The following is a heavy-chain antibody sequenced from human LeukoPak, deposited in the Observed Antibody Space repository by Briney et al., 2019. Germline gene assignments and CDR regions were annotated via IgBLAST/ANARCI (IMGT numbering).Heavy chain of an antibody. CDR3: ARDPPQPPAFWSGYYD. V-gene: IGHV3-23*01. Sequence: GGSLRLSCAASGFTFSSYAMSWVRQAPGKGLEWVSAISGSGGSTYYADSVKGRFTISRDNSKNTLYLQMNSLRAGDTAVYYCARDPPQPPAFWSGYYDWGQGTLVTVSS. CDR1: GFTFSSYA. CDR2: ISGSGGST. J-gene: IGHJ4*02. D-gene: IGHD3-3*01.